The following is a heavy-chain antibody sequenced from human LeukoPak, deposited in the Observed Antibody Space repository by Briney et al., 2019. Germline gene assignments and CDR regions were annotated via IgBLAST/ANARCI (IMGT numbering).Heavy chain of an antibody. Sequence: GGSPRLSCAASGFTFSSYGMSWVRQAPGKGLEWVSAISGSGGSTYYADSVKGRFTISRDNSKNTLYLQMNSLRAEDTAVYYCAKARVSNIDYWGQGTLVTVSS. CDR2: ISGSGGST. CDR3: AKARVSNIDY. CDR1: GFTFSSYG. V-gene: IGHV3-23*01. D-gene: IGHD2/OR15-2a*01. J-gene: IGHJ4*02.